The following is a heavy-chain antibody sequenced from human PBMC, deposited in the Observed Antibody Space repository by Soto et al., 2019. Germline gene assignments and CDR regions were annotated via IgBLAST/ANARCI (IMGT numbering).Heavy chain of an antibody. CDR2: IIPIFGTA. D-gene: IGHD3-22*01. J-gene: IGHJ4*02. V-gene: IGHV1-69*06. Sequence: SVKVSCKASGGTFSSYAISWVRQAPGQGLEWMGGIIPIFGTANYAQKFQGRVTITADKSTSTAYMELSSLRSEDTAVYYCAGGYDGSGYLAFDYWGQGTLGTVSS. CDR3: AGGYDGSGYLAFDY. CDR1: GGTFSSYA.